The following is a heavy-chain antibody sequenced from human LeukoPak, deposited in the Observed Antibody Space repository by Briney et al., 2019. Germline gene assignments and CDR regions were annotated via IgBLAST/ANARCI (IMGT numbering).Heavy chain of an antibody. V-gene: IGHV3-7*03. D-gene: IGHD3-16*01. Sequence: GGSLRLSCAASGFTLNSHWMTWVRQAPGKGLEWVANIKQDGSEQYYVDSVKGRFTISRDNAKESLFLQLHSLRVEDTAVYYCARLGGMYYYGMDVWGKGTTVTVSS. CDR3: ARLGGMYYYGMDV. CDR2: IKQDGSEQ. CDR1: GFTLNSHW. J-gene: IGHJ6*04.